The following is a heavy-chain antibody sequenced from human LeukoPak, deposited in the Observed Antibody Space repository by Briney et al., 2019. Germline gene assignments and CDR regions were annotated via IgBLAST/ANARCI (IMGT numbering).Heavy chain of an antibody. D-gene: IGHD2-15*01. Sequence: SETLSLTCTVSGGSISSSSYYWGWVRQPPGKGLEWIGSIHYSGSTYYNPSLKSRLTMSVDTSKNQFSLELSSVTAADTAVYYCASYCSGGTCYLGFDYWGQGTLVTVSS. CDR1: GGSISSSSYY. CDR2: IHYSGST. V-gene: IGHV4-39*01. CDR3: ASYCSGGTCYLGFDY. J-gene: IGHJ4*02.